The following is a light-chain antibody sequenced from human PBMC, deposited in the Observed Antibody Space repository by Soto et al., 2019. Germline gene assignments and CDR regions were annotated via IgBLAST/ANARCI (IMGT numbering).Light chain of an antibody. J-gene: IGKJ4*01. CDR1: QSVSSSY. Sequence: VLTQSPGTMSLPAGERSTPSCMASQSVSSSYLAWYQQKPGQATRLLIYGAYSRATGIPDRFSGSGSGTDFTITISRLEPEDFAVYYCQQYGSSPLTVGGGTKV. CDR2: GAY. V-gene: IGKV3-20*01. CDR3: QQYGSSPLT.